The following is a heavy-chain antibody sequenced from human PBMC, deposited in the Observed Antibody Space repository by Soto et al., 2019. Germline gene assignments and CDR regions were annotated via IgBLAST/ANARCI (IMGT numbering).Heavy chain of an antibody. D-gene: IGHD3-9*01. CDR3: AKHSGPKLRVFDWIGVGAFKV. CDR1: GITFSIDA. J-gene: IGHJ3*01. V-gene: IGHV3-23*01. CDR2: IRGGGDDT. Sequence: EGQLLESGGDLVRPGWSLRLYCAASGITFSIDAMGWVRQLPGKGLEWVSSIRGGGDDTLSADSGNGRFTIAIDNYENTLCMEMNNVGAGDTGVDYCAKHSGPKLRVFDWIGVGAFKVWGQGTVVVVSS.